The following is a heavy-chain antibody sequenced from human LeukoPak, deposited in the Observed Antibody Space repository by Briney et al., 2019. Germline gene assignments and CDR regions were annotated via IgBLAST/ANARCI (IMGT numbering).Heavy chain of an antibody. V-gene: IGHV4-34*01. CDR1: GESLNDYY. Sequence: PSETLSLTCGVHGESLNDYYWSWIRHSPGKGLEWIGEITHNGSTTFYPSLESRLTISVETSKNQFSLKLTSVTAADASVYFCARGFCRGESCYSGEYFQHWGQGTLVTVSS. CDR2: ITHNGST. J-gene: IGHJ1*01. CDR3: ARGFCRGESCYSGEYFQH. D-gene: IGHD2-15*01.